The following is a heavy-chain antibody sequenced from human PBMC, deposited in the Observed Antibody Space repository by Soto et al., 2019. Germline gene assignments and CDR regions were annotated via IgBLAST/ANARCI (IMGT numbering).Heavy chain of an antibody. Sequence: GGSLRLSCAASGFTVSSNYMSWVRQAPGKGLEWVSVIYSGGSTYYADSVKGRFTISRDNSKNTLYLQMNSLRAEDTAVYYCARAMTTVTPEVLEEYYFDYWGQGTLVTVSS. CDR2: IYSGGST. J-gene: IGHJ4*02. V-gene: IGHV3-66*01. CDR1: GFTVSSNY. CDR3: ARAMTTVTPEVLEEYYFDY. D-gene: IGHD4-17*01.